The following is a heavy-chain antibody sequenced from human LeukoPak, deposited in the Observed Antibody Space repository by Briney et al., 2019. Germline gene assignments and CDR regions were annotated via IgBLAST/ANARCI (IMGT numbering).Heavy chain of an antibody. CDR2: LSGSGGTT. D-gene: IGHD3-3*01. CDR1: GFTFSSYA. CDR3: AKVNDFWSGYFDN. V-gene: IGHV3-23*01. Sequence: PGGSLRLSCAASGFTFSSYAVSWVRQAPGKGLEWVSTLSGSGGTTYYADSVKGRFTICRDNSRNTLYLQMNSLRAEDTAVYYCAKVNDFWSGYFDNWGQGTLVTVSS. J-gene: IGHJ4*02.